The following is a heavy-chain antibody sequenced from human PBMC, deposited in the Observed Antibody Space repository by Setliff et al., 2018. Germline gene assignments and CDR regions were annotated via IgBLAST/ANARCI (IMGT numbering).Heavy chain of an antibody. CDR2: ISYDGSNK. J-gene: IGHJ4*02. V-gene: IGHV3-30*12. CDR3: ARGGGIVVVVAATEIDY. Sequence: GGSLRLSCTASGFMFNSYGMHWVRQAPGKGLEWVAVISYDGSNKYYADSVKGRFTISRDNSKNTLYLQMNSLRAEDTAVYYCARGGGIVVVVAATEIDYWGQGTLVTVSS. CDR1: GFMFNSYG. D-gene: IGHD2-15*01.